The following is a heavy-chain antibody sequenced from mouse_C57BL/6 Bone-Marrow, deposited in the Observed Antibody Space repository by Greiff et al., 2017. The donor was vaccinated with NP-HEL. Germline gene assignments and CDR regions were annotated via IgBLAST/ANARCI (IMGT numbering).Heavy chain of an antibody. Sequence: EVNVVESGGGLVQPGGSLKLSCAASGFTFSDYYMYWVRQTPEKRLEWVAYISNGGGSTYYPDTVKGRFTISRDNAKNTLYLQMSRLKSEDTAMYYCARWGFDYWGQGTTLTVSS. J-gene: IGHJ2*01. V-gene: IGHV5-12*01. CDR2: ISNGGGST. CDR1: GFTFSDYY. CDR3: ARWGFDY.